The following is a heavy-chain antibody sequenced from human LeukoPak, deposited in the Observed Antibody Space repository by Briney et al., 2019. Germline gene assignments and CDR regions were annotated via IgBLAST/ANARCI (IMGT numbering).Heavy chain of an antibody. Sequence: ASVKVSCKASGYTFTSYYMHWVRQAPGQGLEWMGIINPSGGSTSYAQKFQGRVTMTRDMSTSTVYMELSSLRSEDTAVYYCASEAHGGSYYDYWGQGTLVTVSS. D-gene: IGHD1-26*01. CDR1: GYTFTSYY. CDR2: INPSGGST. J-gene: IGHJ4*02. V-gene: IGHV1-46*03. CDR3: ASEAHGGSYYDY.